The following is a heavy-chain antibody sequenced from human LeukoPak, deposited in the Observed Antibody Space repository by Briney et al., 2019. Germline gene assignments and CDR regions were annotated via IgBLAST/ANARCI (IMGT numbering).Heavy chain of an antibody. CDR2: IYTSGST. CDR1: GGSISSYY. V-gene: IGHV4-4*07. J-gene: IGHJ6*02. CDR3: ARQMIVVSYYYYGMDV. D-gene: IGHD3-22*01. Sequence: PSETLSLTCTVSGGSISSYYWSWIRQPAGKGLEWIGRIYTSGSTNYNPSLKSRVTMSVDTSKNQFSLKLSSVTAADTAVYYCARQMIVVSYYYYGMDVWGQGTTVTVSS.